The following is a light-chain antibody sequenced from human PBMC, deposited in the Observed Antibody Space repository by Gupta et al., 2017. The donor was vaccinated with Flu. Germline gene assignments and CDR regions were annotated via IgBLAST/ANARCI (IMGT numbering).Light chain of an antibody. CDR1: QDISNC. CDR3: QQCDNLPFT. Sequence: DIQMTQSPSSLSASVRDRVTITCQASQDISNCLNWYQQKPGKAPKLLIYDASNLEIGVPSRFSGSGSGTDFTFTISSLHPEDIATYYCQQCDNLPFTFGHGTKVNIK. J-gene: IGKJ3*01. CDR2: DAS. V-gene: IGKV1-33*01.